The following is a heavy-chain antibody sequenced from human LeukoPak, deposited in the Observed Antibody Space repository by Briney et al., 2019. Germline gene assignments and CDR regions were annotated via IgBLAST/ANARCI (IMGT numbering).Heavy chain of an antibody. Sequence: ASVTVSFTGSGYTLTVLSMHWVRQAPGKGLEWMGGFDPEDGETIYAQKFQGRVTMTEDISTDTAYMELSSLRSEDTAVYYCATASEQLVLDYWGQGTLVTVSS. D-gene: IGHD6-13*01. J-gene: IGHJ4*02. CDR3: ATASEQLVLDY. CDR1: GYTLTVLS. V-gene: IGHV1-24*01. CDR2: FDPEDGET.